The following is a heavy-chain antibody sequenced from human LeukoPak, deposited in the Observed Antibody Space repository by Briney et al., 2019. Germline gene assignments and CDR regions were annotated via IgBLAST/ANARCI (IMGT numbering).Heavy chain of an antibody. V-gene: IGHV4-59*01. CDR3: AGAYCGGDCYSRYWYFDL. D-gene: IGHD2-21*02. Sequence: SETLSLTCTGSGGSISRYYWSWIRQPPGKGLEGIGYIYYSGSTNYNPSLKSRVTISVDTSKNQFSLKLSSVTAADTAVYYCAGAYCGGDCYSRYWYFDLWGRGTLVTVSS. CDR2: IYYSGST. J-gene: IGHJ2*01. CDR1: GGSISRYY.